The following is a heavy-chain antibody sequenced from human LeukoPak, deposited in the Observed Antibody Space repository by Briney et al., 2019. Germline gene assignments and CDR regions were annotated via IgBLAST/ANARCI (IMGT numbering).Heavy chain of an antibody. J-gene: IGHJ4*02. V-gene: IGHV4-39*07. Sequence: SETLSLTCTVSGGSISSSSYYWGWIRQPPGKGLEWIGSIYYSGSTYYNPSLKSRVTMSVDTSKNQFSLKLSSVTAADTAVYYCARDGYYGSGTFPPFEYWGQGTLVTVSS. CDR1: GGSISSSSYY. D-gene: IGHD3-10*01. CDR3: ARDGYYGSGTFPPFEY. CDR2: IYYSGST.